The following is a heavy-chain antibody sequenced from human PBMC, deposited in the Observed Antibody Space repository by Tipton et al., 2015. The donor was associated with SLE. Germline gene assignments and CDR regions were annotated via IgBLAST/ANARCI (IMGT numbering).Heavy chain of an antibody. D-gene: IGHD1-14*01. CDR1: GGSIRSHY. CDR3: ARSLPGSEDAFDI. J-gene: IGHJ3*02. V-gene: IGHV4-59*07. CDR2: IYYSGST. Sequence: TLSLTCTVSGGSIRSHYWSWIRQPPGKGLEWIAYIYYSGSTNYNPSLKSRTTISVDMSKNQFFLKVNSVTAADTAMYFCARSLPGSEDAFDIWGQGTMVPVSS.